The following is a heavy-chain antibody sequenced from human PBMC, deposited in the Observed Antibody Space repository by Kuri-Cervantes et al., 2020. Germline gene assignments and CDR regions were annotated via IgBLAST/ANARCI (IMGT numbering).Heavy chain of an antibody. J-gene: IGHJ6*02. Sequence: SVKVSCKASGGAFSSYAISWVRQAPGQGLEWMGGIIPIFGTTNYAQKFQGRVTTTADESTSTVYMELSSLRSEDTAVYYCARDEPSGYYKTHTGGMDVWGQGTTVTVSS. CDR1: GGAFSSYA. CDR3: ARDEPSGYYKTHTGGMDV. CDR2: IIPIFGTT. V-gene: IGHV1-69*13. D-gene: IGHD3-22*01.